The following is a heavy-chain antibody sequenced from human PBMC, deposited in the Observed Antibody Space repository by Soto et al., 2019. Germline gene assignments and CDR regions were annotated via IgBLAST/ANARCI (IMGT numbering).Heavy chain of an antibody. CDR3: EREGGVY. J-gene: IGHJ4*02. V-gene: IGHV1-3*04. CDR2: INTDTRNT. Sequence: AAMKVSCKDCGYTFINYAVNLFRQAPRQSLEWMGWINTDTRNTEYSQRFQGGVTITRDTSASTAYMELSSLRSEDTAVYSCEREGGVYWGQGTLVNVSS. CDR1: GYTFINYA. D-gene: IGHD3-16*01.